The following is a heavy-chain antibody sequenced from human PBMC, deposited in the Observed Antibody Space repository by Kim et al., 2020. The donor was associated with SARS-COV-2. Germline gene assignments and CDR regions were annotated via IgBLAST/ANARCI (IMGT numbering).Heavy chain of an antibody. CDR2: IWYDGSNK. D-gene: IGHD6-19*01. Sequence: GRSLRLSCAASGFTFSSYGMHWVRQAPGKGLEWVAVIWYDGSNKYYADSVKGRFTISRDNSKNTLYLQMNSLRAEDTAVYYCAGTIAVAGTGWFDPWGQGSLVTVSS. J-gene: IGHJ5*02. V-gene: IGHV3-33*01. CDR3: AGTIAVAGTGWFDP. CDR1: GFTFSSYG.